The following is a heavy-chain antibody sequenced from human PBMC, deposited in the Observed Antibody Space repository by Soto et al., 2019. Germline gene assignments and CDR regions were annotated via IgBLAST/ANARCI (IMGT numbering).Heavy chain of an antibody. CDR1: GCTFSSYA. D-gene: IGHD2-15*01. CDR3: AKRRGAGGHFDY. Sequence: GTLRLSGSASGCTFSSYAMGWVRQGPGKGLEWVAVVSIGGSTHYADSVRGRFTISRDNSKNTLSLQMNSLTAEDTAVYFCAKRRGAGGHFDYWGQGALVTVYS. V-gene: IGHV3-23*01. CDR2: VSIGGST. J-gene: IGHJ4*02.